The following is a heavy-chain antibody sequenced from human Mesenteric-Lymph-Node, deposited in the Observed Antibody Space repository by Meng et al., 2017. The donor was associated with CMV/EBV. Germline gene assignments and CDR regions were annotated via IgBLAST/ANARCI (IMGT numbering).Heavy chain of an antibody. V-gene: IGHV1-69*04. CDR3: GGDDFDY. CDR2: IIPIFGIA. Sequence: SGRVYCKASGGTFSNYAINWVRQAPGQGLEWMGRIIPIFGIANYAQKFQGRVTITADKSTTTAYMELSSLRSEDTAVYYCGGDDFDYWGQGTLVTVSS. J-gene: IGHJ4*02. CDR1: GGTFSNYA.